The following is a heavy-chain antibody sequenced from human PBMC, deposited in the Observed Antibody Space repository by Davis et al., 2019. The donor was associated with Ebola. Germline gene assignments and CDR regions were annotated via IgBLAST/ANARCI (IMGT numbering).Heavy chain of an antibody. D-gene: IGHD6-6*01. CDR2: IRSKANSYAT. CDR1: GFTFSGSA. Sequence: GESLKISCAASGFTFSGSAMHWVRQASGKGLEWVGRIRSKANSYATAYAASVKGRLTISRDDSKNTAYLQMNSLKTEDTAVYYCTSSYASSSGDYWGQGTLVTVSS. V-gene: IGHV3-73*01. CDR3: TSSYASSSGDY. J-gene: IGHJ4*02.